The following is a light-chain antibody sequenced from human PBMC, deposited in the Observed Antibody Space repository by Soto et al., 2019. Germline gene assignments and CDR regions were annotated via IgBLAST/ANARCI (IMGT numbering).Light chain of an antibody. J-gene: IGKJ2*02. CDR2: GGS. V-gene: IGKV3-20*01. CDR1: QSLIYSY. Sequence: ASQSLIYSYVAWYQQKPGQAPRLLIYGGSNRATGIPDRFSGSGSGTDFTLPINRLEREDFAVYYGQQYYDSRTFGQGTKVDIK. CDR3: QQYYDSRT.